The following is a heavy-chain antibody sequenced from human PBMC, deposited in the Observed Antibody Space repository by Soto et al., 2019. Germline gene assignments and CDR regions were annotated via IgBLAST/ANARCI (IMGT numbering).Heavy chain of an antibody. CDR1: GGSFSGYY. CDR3: ARVSGIYYYGMDV. Sequence: QVQLQQWGAGLLKPSETLSLTCAVYGGSFSGYYWNWIRQPPGKGLEWIGEINHSGSTNYNPSLTSRVTISVDTSKNQCSLKLSSVTAADTAVYYCARVSGIYYYGMDVWGQGTTVTVSS. J-gene: IGHJ6*02. D-gene: IGHD3-10*01. CDR2: INHSGST. V-gene: IGHV4-34*01.